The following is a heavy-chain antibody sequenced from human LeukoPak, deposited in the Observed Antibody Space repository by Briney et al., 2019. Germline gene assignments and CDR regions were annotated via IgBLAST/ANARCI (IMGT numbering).Heavy chain of an antibody. D-gene: IGHD3-10*01. CDR2: ISYDGSNK. V-gene: IGHV3-30*18. CDR3: AKSEVSGITMVRGVYH. CDR1: GFTFSSYG. Sequence: GGTLRLSCAASGFTFSSYGMHWVRQAPGKGLEWVADISYDGSNKYYADCVKGRFTISRDNSKDTLYLQMNSLRAEDTAVYYCAKSEVSGITMVRGVYHWGQGTLVTVSS. J-gene: IGHJ5*02.